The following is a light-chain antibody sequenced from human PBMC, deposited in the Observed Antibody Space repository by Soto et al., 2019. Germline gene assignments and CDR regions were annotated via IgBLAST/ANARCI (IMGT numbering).Light chain of an antibody. V-gene: IGLV2-14*03. Sequence: QSALTQPASVSGSPGQSITISCTGTSSDVGDNNYVSWYQQHPGKAPKLLIYVVSKRPSGVSNRFSGSKSGNTASLTISGLQAEDEADYYCGSSTSSSVIFGGGTKLTVL. CDR1: SSDVGDNNY. CDR3: GSSTSSSVI. J-gene: IGLJ2*01. CDR2: VVS.